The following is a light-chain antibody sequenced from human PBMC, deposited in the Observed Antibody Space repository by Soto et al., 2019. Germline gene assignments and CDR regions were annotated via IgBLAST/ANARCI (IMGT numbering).Light chain of an antibody. CDR2: LNSDGSH. V-gene: IGLV4-69*01. J-gene: IGLJ2*01. Sequence: QLVLTQSPSASASLGASVKLTCTLSSGHSSYAIAWHQQQPEKGPRYLMKLNSDGSHSKGDGIADRFSGSSSGAERYLTIAGLQSEDEADYYCQTWGTGIRVFGGGTKLTVL. CDR3: QTWGTGIRV. CDR1: SGHSSYA.